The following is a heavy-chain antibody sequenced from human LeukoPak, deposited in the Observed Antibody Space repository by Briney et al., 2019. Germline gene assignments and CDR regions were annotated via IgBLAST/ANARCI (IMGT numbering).Heavy chain of an antibody. CDR2: ISGGGGST. CDR1: GFTFSSYA. J-gene: IGHJ4*02. V-gene: IGHV3-23*01. D-gene: IGHD1-26*01. CDR3: AKGGKWDVTPFDY. Sequence: GGSLRLSCAASGFTFSSYAMSWVRQAPGKGLEWDSTISGGGGSTYYEDSVKGRFTISRDNSKNTLYLQVNSLRAEDTAVYYCAKGGKWDVTPFDYWGQGTLVTVSS.